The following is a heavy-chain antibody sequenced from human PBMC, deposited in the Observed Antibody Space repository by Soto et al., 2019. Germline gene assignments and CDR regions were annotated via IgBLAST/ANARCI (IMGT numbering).Heavy chain of an antibody. V-gene: IGHV1-46*01. J-gene: IGHJ6*02. CDR1: GYTFTNYY. Sequence: QVQLVQSGAEVKKPGASVKLSCKASGYTFTNYYIHWVRQAPGHGLEWMAIINPSGGSTDYAQKFQDRVTWTRDTSTSTVHMELSSLRSEDTAVYYCARPGIPRETGYHFGMDVWGQGTTVTVSS. D-gene: IGHD1-1*01. CDR3: ARPGIPRETGYHFGMDV. CDR2: INPSGGST.